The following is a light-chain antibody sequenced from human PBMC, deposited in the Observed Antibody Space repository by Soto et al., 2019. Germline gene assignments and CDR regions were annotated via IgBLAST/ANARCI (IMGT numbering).Light chain of an antibody. CDR3: QQYGSSPWT. Sequence: EIVMTQSPATLSVSPGERATLSCRASQGVSSNLAWYQQKPGQAPRLLIYGASSRATGIPDRFSGSGSGTDFTLTISRLEPEDFAVYYCQQYGSSPWTFGQGTKVEIK. CDR2: GAS. CDR1: QGVSSN. J-gene: IGKJ1*01. V-gene: IGKV3-20*01.